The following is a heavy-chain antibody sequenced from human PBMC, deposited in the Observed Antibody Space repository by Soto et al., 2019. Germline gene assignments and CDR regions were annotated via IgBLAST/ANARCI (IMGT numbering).Heavy chain of an antibody. Sequence: GGSLRLSCAASGFTFSSYSMNWVRQAPGKGLEWVSSISSSSSYIYYADSVEGRFTISRDNAKNSLYLQMNSLRAEDTAVYYCAREMDIVVVPAATAANYYYYGMDVWGQGTTVTVSS. CDR2: ISSSSSYI. J-gene: IGHJ6*02. CDR1: GFTFSSYS. V-gene: IGHV3-21*01. CDR3: AREMDIVVVPAATAANYYYYGMDV. D-gene: IGHD2-2*03.